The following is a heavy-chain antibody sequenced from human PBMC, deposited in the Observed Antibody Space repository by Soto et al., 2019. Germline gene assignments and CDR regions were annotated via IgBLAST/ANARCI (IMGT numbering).Heavy chain of an antibody. J-gene: IGHJ4*02. CDR2: TYYRSKWYN. CDR1: GDSVSGNSAA. Sequence: PSQTRSLTCAISGDSVSGNSAAWNWIRQSPSRGLEWLGRTYYRSKWYNDYAVSVKSRITVTPDTSKNQFSLHLNSVTPEDTAVYYCARDFPYSESSDSYFDYWGQGALVTVSS. CDR3: ARDFPYSESSDSYFDY. D-gene: IGHD6-19*01. V-gene: IGHV6-1*01.